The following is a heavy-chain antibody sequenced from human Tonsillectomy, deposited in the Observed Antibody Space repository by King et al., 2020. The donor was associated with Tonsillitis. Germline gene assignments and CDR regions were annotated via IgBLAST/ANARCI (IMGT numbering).Heavy chain of an antibody. CDR2: IIPLLHIA. D-gene: IGHD1-14*01. J-gene: IGHJ4*02. CDR3: AREIDPRKGDADPGGH. V-gene: IGHV1-69*09. CDR1: GGTISTFA. Sequence: QLVQSGAEVKKTGSSVKVSCKASGGTISTFAINWVRQAPGQGFEWMGRIIPLLHIANYEQKFKGRITIIADKSTNTAYLELNRLTSDDTVVYYCAREIDPRKGDADPGGHWGQGPLVSVSS.